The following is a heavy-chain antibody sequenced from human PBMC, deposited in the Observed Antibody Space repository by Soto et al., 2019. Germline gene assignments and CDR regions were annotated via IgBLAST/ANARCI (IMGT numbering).Heavy chain of an antibody. CDR3: ARVVPAAPPYYYYYYMDV. D-gene: IGHD2-2*01. J-gene: IGHJ6*03. Sequence: QLQLQESGPGLVKPSETLSLTCTVSGGSISSSSYYWGWIRQPPGKGLEWIGSIYYSGSTYYNPSLKSRVTISVDTSKNQFSLKLSSVTAADTAVYYCARVVPAAPPYYYYYYMDVWGKGPTVTVSS. CDR1: GGSISSSSYY. CDR2: IYYSGST. V-gene: IGHV4-39*01.